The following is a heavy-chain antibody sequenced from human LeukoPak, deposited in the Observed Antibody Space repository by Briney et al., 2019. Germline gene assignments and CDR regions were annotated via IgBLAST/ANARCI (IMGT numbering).Heavy chain of an antibody. D-gene: IGHD6-19*01. V-gene: IGHV4-4*07. J-gene: IGHJ5*02. CDR3: ARDRKEPGMAVAGTGFDP. Sequence: PSETLSLTCTVSGDSISSYYWSWIRQPAGKGLEWLGRIYTSGRTNYNPSLKSRLTMSVDTSKNQFSLKLSSVSAADTAVYYCARDRKEPGMAVAGTGFDPWGQGTLVTVSS. CDR2: IYTSGRT. CDR1: GDSISSYY.